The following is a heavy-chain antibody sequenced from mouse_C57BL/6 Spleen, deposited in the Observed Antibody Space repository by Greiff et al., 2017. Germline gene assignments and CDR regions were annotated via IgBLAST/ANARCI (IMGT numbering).Heavy chain of an antibody. CDR1: GYTFTSYW. CDR3: ARSVDSSGYPGY. J-gene: IGHJ2*01. Sequence: QVQLQQPGAELVMPGASVKLSCKASGYTFTSYWMHWVKQRPGQGLEWIGEIDPSDSNTNYNQKFKGKSTLTVDKSSSTAYMQLSSLTSEDSAVYYCARSVDSSGYPGYWGQGATLTVSS. D-gene: IGHD3-2*01. CDR2: IDPSDSNT. V-gene: IGHV1-69*01.